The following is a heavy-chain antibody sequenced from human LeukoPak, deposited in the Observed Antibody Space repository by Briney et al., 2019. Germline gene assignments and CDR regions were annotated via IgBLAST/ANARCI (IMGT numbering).Heavy chain of an antibody. D-gene: IGHD1-14*01. CDR3: ASGTFDY. J-gene: IGHJ4*02. CDR2: TYYRPKWYS. CDR1: GDSVSRNTAG. Sequence: SQTLSLTCAISGDSVSRNTAGWSWIRQSPSRGLEWLGRTYYRPKWYSDFAPSVRNRITINPDTSKNQFSLQLNSVTPEDTAVYYCASGTFDYWGQGTLVTVSS. V-gene: IGHV6-1*01.